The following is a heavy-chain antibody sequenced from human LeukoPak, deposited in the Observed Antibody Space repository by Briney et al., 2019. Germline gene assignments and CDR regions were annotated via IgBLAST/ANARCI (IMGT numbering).Heavy chain of an antibody. Sequence: QPGGSLRLSCAASGFTFSSYVMSWVRQAPGKGLEWVSVISSSGGTTYYAASMKGRFTISRDNSKNTLYLQMNSLRAEDTAVYYCAREYRYFDYWGQGTLVTVSS. CDR2: ISSSGGTT. J-gene: IGHJ4*02. D-gene: IGHD2/OR15-2a*01. V-gene: IGHV3-23*01. CDR1: GFTFSSYV. CDR3: AREYRYFDY.